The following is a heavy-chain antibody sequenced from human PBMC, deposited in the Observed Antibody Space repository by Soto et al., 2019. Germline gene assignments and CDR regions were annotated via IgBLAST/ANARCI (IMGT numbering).Heavy chain of an antibody. J-gene: IGHJ4*02. CDR1: GYTFTSYD. D-gene: IGHD5-18*01. CDR3: ARNGLLHLWGFDY. V-gene: IGHV1-8*01. Sequence: QVQLVQSGAEVKKPGASVKVSCRASGYTFTSYDINWVRQATGQGLEWMGWMNPNSGNTGYAEKFQGRVTMTRNTSISTADMELSNLRSEDTAVYYCARNGLLHLWGFDYWGQGTLVTVAS. CDR2: MNPNSGNT.